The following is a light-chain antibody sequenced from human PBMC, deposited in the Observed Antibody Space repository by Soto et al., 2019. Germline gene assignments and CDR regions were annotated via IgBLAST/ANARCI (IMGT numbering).Light chain of an antibody. V-gene: IGLV2-14*01. J-gene: IGLJ1*01. CDR1: SSDVGGYDY. Sequence: SALTQPASVSGSPGQWITISCTGTSSDVGGYDYVSWYQQLPGKAPKLLIYDVNNRPSGVSHRFSGSKSGNTASLTISGLQAEDEADYYCSSYTGSSTFVFGTGTKVTVL. CDR3: SSYTGSSTFV. CDR2: DVN.